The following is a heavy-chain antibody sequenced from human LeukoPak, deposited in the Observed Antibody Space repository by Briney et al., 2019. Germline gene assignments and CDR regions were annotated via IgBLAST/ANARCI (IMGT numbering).Heavy chain of an antibody. D-gene: IGHD6-19*01. CDR2: INPNSGGT. V-gene: IGHV1-2*02. J-gene: IGHJ4*02. Sequence: ASVKVSCEASGYTFTGYYMHWVRQAPGQGLEWMGWINPNSGGTNYAQKFQGRVTMTRDTSISTAYMELSRLRSDDTAVYYCARVSRAVAGTVVSIIDYWGQGTLVTVSS. CDR3: ARVSRAVAGTVVSIIDY. CDR1: GYTFTGYY.